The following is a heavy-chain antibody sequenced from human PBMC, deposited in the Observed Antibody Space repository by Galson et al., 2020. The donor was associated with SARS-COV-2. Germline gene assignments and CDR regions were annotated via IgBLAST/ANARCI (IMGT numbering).Heavy chain of an antibody. V-gene: IGHV2-70*04. CDR3: ARTYYDILTGYYANFDY. CDR1: GFSLSTSGMR. CDR2: IDWDDDK. Sequence: SGPTLVKPTQTLTLTCTFSGFSLSTSGMRVSWIRQPPGKALEWLARIDWDDDKFYSTSLKTRLTISKDTSKSQVVLTMTNMDPVDTATYYCARTYYDILTGYYANFDYWGQGTLVTISS. J-gene: IGHJ4*02. D-gene: IGHD3-9*01.